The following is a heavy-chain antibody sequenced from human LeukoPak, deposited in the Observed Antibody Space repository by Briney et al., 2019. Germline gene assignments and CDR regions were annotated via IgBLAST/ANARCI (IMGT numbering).Heavy chain of an antibody. Sequence: SVKVSCKASGFTFSSSAVHWVRQARGQRLEWIGWIVVGSGDTNYAQKFQERATFTRDMSTSTAYMELSSLRSDDTAVYYCARGKIYGGNPFDYWGQGTLVTVSS. CDR1: GFTFSSSA. D-gene: IGHD4-23*01. J-gene: IGHJ4*02. CDR3: ARGKIYGGNPFDY. CDR2: IVVGSGDT. V-gene: IGHV1-58*01.